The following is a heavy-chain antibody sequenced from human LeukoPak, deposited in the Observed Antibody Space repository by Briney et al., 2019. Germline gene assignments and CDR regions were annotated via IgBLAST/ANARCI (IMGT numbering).Heavy chain of an antibody. J-gene: IGHJ4*02. V-gene: IGHV3-30*03. CDR3: AREDLYRSGRGGYDY. CDR2: ISYDGSNQ. CDR1: GFTFSTYG. Sequence: GGSLRLSCAASGFTFSTYGMHWVRQAPGEGLEWVAVISYDGSNQHYTDSVKGRFTISRDNSKNTLYLQMNSLRAEDTAVYYCAREDLYRSGRGGYDYWGQGTLVTVSS. D-gene: IGHD6-19*01.